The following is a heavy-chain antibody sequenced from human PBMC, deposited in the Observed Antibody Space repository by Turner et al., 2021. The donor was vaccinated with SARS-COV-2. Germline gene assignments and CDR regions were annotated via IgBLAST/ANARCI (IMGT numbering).Heavy chain of an antibody. V-gene: IGHV4-39*01. CDR1: GGSISSSTYY. CDR3: ARLMDTAMDYYGMDV. D-gene: IGHD5-18*01. Sequence: QLQLQESGPGLVKPSETLSLTCTVSGGSISSSTYYWGWLRQPPGKGLEWIGNIYYSGSTYYNPSLKSRGTISVDTSKNQFSLKLSSVTAADTAVYYCARLMDTAMDYYGMDVWGQGTTVTVSS. CDR2: IYYSGST. J-gene: IGHJ6*02.